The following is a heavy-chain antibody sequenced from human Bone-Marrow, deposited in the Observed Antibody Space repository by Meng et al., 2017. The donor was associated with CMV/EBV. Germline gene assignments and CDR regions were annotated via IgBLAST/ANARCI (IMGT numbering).Heavy chain of an antibody. V-gene: IGHV3-33*03. D-gene: IGHD4-17*01. CDR3: GHEIYGDFFHNY. CDR1: GFIFSSHG. Sequence: GESLKISCAASGFIFSSHGMHWVRQAPGKGLEWVAVIWYDGRNKNYADSVKGRFTISRDNSKNTLYLQMNSLRAEDTAVYYCGHEIYGDFFHNYWGQGTLVTVSS. CDR2: IWYDGRNK. J-gene: IGHJ4*02.